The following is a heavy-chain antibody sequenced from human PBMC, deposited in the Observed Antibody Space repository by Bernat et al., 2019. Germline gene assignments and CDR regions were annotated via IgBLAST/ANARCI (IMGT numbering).Heavy chain of an antibody. Sequence: QVQLVQSGAEVKKPGASVKVSCKASGYTFTSYAMHWVRQAPGQRLEWMGWINAGNGNTKYSQKFQGRVTITRDTSASTAYMELSSLRSEDTTVYYCARVTGYSSIYFDYWGQGTLVTVSS. CDR2: INAGNGNT. CDR1: GYTFTSYA. J-gene: IGHJ4*02. D-gene: IGHD6-19*01. V-gene: IGHV1-3*01. CDR3: ARVTGYSSIYFDY.